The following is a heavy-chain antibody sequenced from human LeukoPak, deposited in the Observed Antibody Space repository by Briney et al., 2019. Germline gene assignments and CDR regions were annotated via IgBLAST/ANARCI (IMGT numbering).Heavy chain of an antibody. J-gene: IGHJ4*02. V-gene: IGHV3-23*01. D-gene: IGHD6-19*01. CDR1: GFTFSNYA. CDR3: VSSSSGWYRFQY. CDR2: IRGRGGNT. Sequence: KAGGSLRLSCAASGFTFSNYAMSWVRQAPGKGLEWVSAIRGRGGNTYYADSVKGRFTISRDNYRSTLYLQMNSLRAEDTAVYYCVSSSSGWYRFQYWGQGTLVTVSS.